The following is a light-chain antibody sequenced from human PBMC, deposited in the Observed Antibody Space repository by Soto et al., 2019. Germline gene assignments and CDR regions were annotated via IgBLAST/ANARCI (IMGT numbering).Light chain of an antibody. V-gene: IGLV1-44*01. CDR1: RSNIGSRT. J-gene: IGLJ3*02. Sequence: QPVLTQPPSASGTPGQRVTISCSGGRSNIGSRTVTWYQHLPGTAPKVLSYNNNQRPSGVPGRFSGSKSGTSASLAISGLLTEDEGGYYCASWDDSLNGRVFGGGTKLTVL. CDR2: NNN. CDR3: ASWDDSLNGRV.